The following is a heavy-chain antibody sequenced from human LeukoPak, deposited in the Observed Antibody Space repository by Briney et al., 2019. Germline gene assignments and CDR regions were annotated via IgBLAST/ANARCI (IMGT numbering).Heavy chain of an antibody. V-gene: IGHV1-2*02. Sequence: ASVKVSCKASGYTFTGYYMHWVRQAPGQGLEWMGWINPNSGGTNYAQKFQGRVTMTRDTSISTAYMELSRLRSDDTAVYYCARAYIVVPAALIYWGQGTLVTVSS. CDR1: GYTFTGYY. CDR3: ARAYIVVPAALIY. J-gene: IGHJ4*02. D-gene: IGHD2-2*01. CDR2: INPNSGGT.